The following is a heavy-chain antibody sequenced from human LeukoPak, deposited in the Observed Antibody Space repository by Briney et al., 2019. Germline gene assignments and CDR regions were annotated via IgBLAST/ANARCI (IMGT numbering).Heavy chain of an antibody. J-gene: IGHJ4*02. CDR2: INHSGST. CDR3: ARLGPGYSYGYPFDY. Sequence: PSETLSLTCAVYGGSFSGYYWSWIRQPPGKGLEWIGEINHSGSTNYNPSLKSRVTISVDTSKNQFSLKLSSVTAADTAVYYCARLGPGYSYGYPFDYWGQGTLVTVSS. CDR1: GGSFSGYY. D-gene: IGHD5-18*01. V-gene: IGHV4-34*01.